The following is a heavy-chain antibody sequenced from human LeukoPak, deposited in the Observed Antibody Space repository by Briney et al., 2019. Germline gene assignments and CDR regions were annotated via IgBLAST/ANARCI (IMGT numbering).Heavy chain of an antibody. CDR1: VYSISSGYY. CDR3: ARELGGPMVRGVIYGY. V-gene: IGHV4-38-2*02. D-gene: IGHD3-10*01. J-gene: IGHJ4*02. CDR2: IYHSGST. Sequence: PSETLSLTCTVSVYSISSGYYWGWIRQPPGKGLEWIGSIYHSGSTYCNPSLKSRVTISVDTSKNQFSLKLSSVTAADTAVYYCARELGGPMVRGVIYGYWGQGTLVTVSS.